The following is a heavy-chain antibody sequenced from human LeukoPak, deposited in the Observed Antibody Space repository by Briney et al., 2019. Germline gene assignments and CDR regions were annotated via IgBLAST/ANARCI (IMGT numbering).Heavy chain of an antibody. V-gene: IGHV4-4*02. J-gene: IGHJ4*02. CDR3: ARERPAVTKHFDS. CDR1: GDYISSTTW. Sequence: SETLSLTCAVSGDYISSTTWWSWVRQPPGKGLEWIGEIYESGTTNYNPSLKSRVTISVDKSKNQFSLNLNSVAAADTAVYYCARERPAVTKHFDSWGQGTLVTVSS. D-gene: IGHD4-11*01. CDR2: IYESGTT.